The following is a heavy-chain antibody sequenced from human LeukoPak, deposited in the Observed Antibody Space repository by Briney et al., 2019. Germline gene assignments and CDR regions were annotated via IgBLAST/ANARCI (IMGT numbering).Heavy chain of an antibody. D-gene: IGHD2-15*01. J-gene: IGHJ4*02. CDR2: ISGSGGST. CDR3: AKTPGCSGGSCPPFYFDY. V-gene: IGHV3-23*01. CDR1: GFTFSSYA. Sequence: GASLRLSCAASGFTFSSYAMSWVRQAPGKGLAWVSAISGSGGSTYYADSVKGRFTISRDNSKNTLYLQMNSLRAEDTAVYYCAKTPGCSGGSCPPFYFDYWGQGTLVTVSS.